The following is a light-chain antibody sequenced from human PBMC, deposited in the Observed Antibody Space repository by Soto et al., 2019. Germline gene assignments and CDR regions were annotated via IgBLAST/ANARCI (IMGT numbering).Light chain of an antibody. Sequence: IQLTQSPSSLSSSLGDRVTITCRASQGIRTYLAWYQQKPGKAPKLLIYAASTLQSGVPSRFRGSGSGTDFTLTISSLKHEDFATYYCQQVNSYTRGFGQGPRLEIK. V-gene: IGKV1-9*01. CDR1: QGIRTY. CDR2: AAS. J-gene: IGKJ5*01. CDR3: QQVNSYTRG.